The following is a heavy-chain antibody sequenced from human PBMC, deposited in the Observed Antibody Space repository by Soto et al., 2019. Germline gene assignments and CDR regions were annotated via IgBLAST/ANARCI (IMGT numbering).Heavy chain of an antibody. V-gene: IGHV3-23*01. CDR1: GFTFSSYS. Sequence: GGSLRFSCAASGFTFSSYSTSWVRQAPGKGLEWVSAISGSGGTSYYADSVKGRFTISRDNSKNTVYLQMNSLRAEDTAVYFCANAYCSSNSCSAEYLQHSPQGTLVPVSS. CDR2: ISGSGGTS. J-gene: IGHJ1*01. CDR3: ANAYCSSNSCSAEYLQH. D-gene: IGHD2-2*01.